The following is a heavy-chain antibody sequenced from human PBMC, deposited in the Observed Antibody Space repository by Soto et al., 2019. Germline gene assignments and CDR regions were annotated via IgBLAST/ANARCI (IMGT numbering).Heavy chain of an antibody. CDR1: GFTFSSYG. V-gene: IGHV3-33*01. CDR2: IWYDGSNK. D-gene: IGHD3-9*01. Sequence: GGSLRLSCAASGFTFSSYGMHWVRQAPGKGLEWVAVIWYDGSNKYYADSVKGRFTISRDNSKNTLYLQMNSLRAEDTAVYYCARFPYILTGESYGYYYYGMDVWGQGTTVTVSS. CDR3: ARFPYILTGESYGYYYYGMDV. J-gene: IGHJ6*02.